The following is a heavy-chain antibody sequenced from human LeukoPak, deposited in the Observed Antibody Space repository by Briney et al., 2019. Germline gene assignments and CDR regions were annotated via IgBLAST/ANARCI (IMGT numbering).Heavy chain of an antibody. CDR2: IVPIFGTA. J-gene: IGHJ3*02. CDR1: RGTFSSYA. Sequence: SVKVSCKASRGTFSSYAISWVRQAPGQGLVWMGGIVPIFGTANYAQKFQGRVTITTDESTSTAYMELSSLRSEDTAVYYCARGPSEPYDAFDIWGQGTMVTVSS. V-gene: IGHV1-69*05. CDR3: ARGPSEPYDAFDI.